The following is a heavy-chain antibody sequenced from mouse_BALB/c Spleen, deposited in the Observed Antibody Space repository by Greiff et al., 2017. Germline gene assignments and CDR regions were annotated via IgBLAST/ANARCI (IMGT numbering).Heavy chain of an antibody. CDR3: TRDNGDYAMDY. J-gene: IGHJ4*01. Sequence: EVKLVESGGGLVQPGGSRKLTCAASGFTFSSFGMHWVRQAPEKGLEWVAYISSGGSYTYYPDSVKGRFTISRDNAKNTLYLQMSSLKSEDTAMYYCTRDNGDYAMDYWGQGTSVTVSS. CDR1: GFTFSSFG. CDR2: ISSGGSYT. V-gene: IGHV5-6-4*01. D-gene: IGHD1-1*01.